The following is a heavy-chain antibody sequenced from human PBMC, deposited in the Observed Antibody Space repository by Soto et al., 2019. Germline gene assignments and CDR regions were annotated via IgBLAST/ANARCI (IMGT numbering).Heavy chain of an antibody. CDR1: GFTFSRYA. V-gene: IGHV3-30-3*01. D-gene: IGHD1-26*01. J-gene: IGHJ4*02. Sequence: QVQLVESGGGVVQPGRSLRLSCAASGFTFSRYAVHWVRQAPGKGREWVAVISYDGSNRYYADSVKGRFTISRDKSKKTMYLRINRLRVEVTAVYYCARVLGTYSRVGSFAYWGQGTLVTVSS. CDR2: ISYDGSNR. CDR3: ARVLGTYSRVGSFAY.